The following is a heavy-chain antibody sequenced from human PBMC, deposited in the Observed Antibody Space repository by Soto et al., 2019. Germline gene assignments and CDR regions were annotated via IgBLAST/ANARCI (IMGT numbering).Heavy chain of an antibody. CDR3: ARGRTRRAAAGTVDY. D-gene: IGHD6-13*01. J-gene: IGHJ4*02. CDR2: IKKDGSEK. Sequence: GGSLRLSCAASGFTFSRYWMSWVRQAPGKGLEWVANIKKDGSEKYYVDSVKGRFTISRDNAKNSLYLQMNSLRAEDTAVYYCARGRTRRAAAGTVDYWGQGTLVTVSS. CDR1: GFTFSRYW. V-gene: IGHV3-7*01.